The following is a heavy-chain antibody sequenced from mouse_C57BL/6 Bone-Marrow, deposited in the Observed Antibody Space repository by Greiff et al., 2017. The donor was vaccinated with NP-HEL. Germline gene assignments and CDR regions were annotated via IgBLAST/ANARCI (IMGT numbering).Heavy chain of an antibody. J-gene: IGHJ3*01. Sequence: VQLQQSGAELVKPGASVKISCKASGYAFSSYWMNWVKQRPGKGLEWIGQIYPGDGDTNYNGKFKGKATLTADKSSSTAYMQLSSLTSEDSAVYFCASWNYDYYGSRFAYWGQGTLVTVSA. D-gene: IGHD1-1*01. CDR3: ASWNYDYYGSRFAY. CDR2: IYPGDGDT. V-gene: IGHV1-80*01. CDR1: GYAFSSYW.